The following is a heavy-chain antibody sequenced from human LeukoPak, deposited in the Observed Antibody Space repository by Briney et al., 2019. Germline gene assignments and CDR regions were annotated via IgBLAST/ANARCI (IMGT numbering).Heavy chain of an antibody. V-gene: IGHV3-21*01. J-gene: IGHJ3*01. CDR2: ISSSSSYI. D-gene: IGHD1-26*01. CDR1: GFTFSSYS. CDR3: ARGVRLYSGSLLTAFDF. Sequence: GGSLRLSCAASGFTFSSYSMNWVRQAPGKGLEGVSSISSSSSYIYYADSVKGRFTISRDNAKNSLYLQMNSLRAEDTAVYYCARGVRLYSGSLLTAFDFWGQGTMVTVSS.